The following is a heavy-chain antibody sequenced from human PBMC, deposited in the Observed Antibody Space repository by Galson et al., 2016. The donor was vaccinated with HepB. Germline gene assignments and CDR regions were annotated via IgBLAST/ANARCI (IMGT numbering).Heavy chain of an antibody. Sequence: SLRLSCAASGFTFTTYEMTWVRQAPGKGLGWISYISSYGSTIYYTDSVKGRSTISRDNAENSLYLQMNSLRAEDTAVYYCARVRWLEPLDYWGQGTLVTVSS. D-gene: IGHD6-19*01. CDR2: ISSYGSTI. V-gene: IGHV3-48*03. CDR1: GFTFTTYE. CDR3: ARVRWLEPLDY. J-gene: IGHJ4*02.